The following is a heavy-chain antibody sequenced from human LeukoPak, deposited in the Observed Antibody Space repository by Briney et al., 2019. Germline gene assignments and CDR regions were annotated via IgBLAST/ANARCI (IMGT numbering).Heavy chain of an antibody. J-gene: IGHJ4*02. Sequence: GGSLRLSCEASGFTFSRYGMHWVRQAPGKGLEWVAVVSYDGSTKYYAGSVKGRFTISRDNSENTLYLQMKSLRAEDTAVYYCARGDGYNFFDYWGQGTLVTVSS. D-gene: IGHD5-24*01. V-gene: IGHV3-30*03. CDR2: VSYDGSTK. CDR3: ARGDGYNFFDY. CDR1: GFTFSRYG.